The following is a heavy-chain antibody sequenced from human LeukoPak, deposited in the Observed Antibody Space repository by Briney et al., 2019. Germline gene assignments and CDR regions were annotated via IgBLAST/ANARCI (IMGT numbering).Heavy chain of an antibody. CDR3: ARSPPRWWFDP. Sequence: SETLSLTCTVSGGSISSYYWSWIRQPLGKGLEWIGYIYYSGSTNYNPSLKSRVTISVDTSKNQFSLKLSSVTAADTAVYYCARSPPRWWFDPWGQGTLVTVSS. CDR2: IYYSGST. CDR1: GGSISSYY. V-gene: IGHV4-59*01. J-gene: IGHJ5*02.